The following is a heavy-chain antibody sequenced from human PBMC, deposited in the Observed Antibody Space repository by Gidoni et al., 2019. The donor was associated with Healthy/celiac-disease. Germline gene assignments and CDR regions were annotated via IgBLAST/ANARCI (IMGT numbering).Heavy chain of an antibody. V-gene: IGHV1-18*01. D-gene: IGHD3-10*01. Sequence: QVQLVKSGAEVKKPGASVKVSCKASGSTFTSYCIRWGRQAPGQGIEWMGWISAYNGNTNYAQKLQGRVTMTTDTSTSTAYMELRSLRSDDTAVYYCASLWFGESLGYWGQGTLVTVSS. J-gene: IGHJ4*02. CDR2: ISAYNGNT. CDR3: ASLWFGESLGY. CDR1: GSTFTSYC.